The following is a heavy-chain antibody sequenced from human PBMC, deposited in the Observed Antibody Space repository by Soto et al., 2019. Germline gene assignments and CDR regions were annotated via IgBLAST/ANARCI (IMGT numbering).Heavy chain of an antibody. D-gene: IGHD3-10*01. CDR3: ARVSRPLWFGQFTGDDYDYMDV. J-gene: IGHJ6*03. CDR2: INPSGGST. CDR1: GYTFTSYY. V-gene: IGHV1-46*01. Sequence: ASVKVSSKASGYTFTSYYMHWVRQAPGQGLEWMGIINPSGGSTSYAQKFQGRVTMTRDTSTSTVYMELSSLRSEDTAVYYCARVSRPLWFGQFTGDDYDYMDVWGKGTTVTVSS.